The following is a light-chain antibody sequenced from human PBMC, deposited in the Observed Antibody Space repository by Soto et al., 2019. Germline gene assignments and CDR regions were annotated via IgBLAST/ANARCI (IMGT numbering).Light chain of an antibody. CDR1: QSISSY. J-gene: IGKJ5*01. V-gene: IGKV1-39*01. CDR3: QQSYSTLTIT. Sequence: IQMTQSPSSLSASVGARFTITCLASQSISSYLNWYQQKPGKAPKLLISAASSLQSGVPSRFSGSGCGTDFTLPISSLQTEDFLTYYGQQSYSTLTITFGQGTRLEIK. CDR2: AAS.